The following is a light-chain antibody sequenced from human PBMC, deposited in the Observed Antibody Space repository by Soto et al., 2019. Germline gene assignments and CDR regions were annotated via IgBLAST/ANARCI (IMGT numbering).Light chain of an antibody. CDR2: KAS. CDR3: QQYNSDPCT. Sequence: DIQMTQSPSTLSASVGDRVTITCRASQSISTWLAWYQHKPGKAPKLLIYKASNLETGVPSRFSGSGAGTECTLTISSLQADDAATYYCQQYNSDPCTFGQGTKVEV. J-gene: IGKJ1*01. CDR1: QSISTW. V-gene: IGKV1-5*03.